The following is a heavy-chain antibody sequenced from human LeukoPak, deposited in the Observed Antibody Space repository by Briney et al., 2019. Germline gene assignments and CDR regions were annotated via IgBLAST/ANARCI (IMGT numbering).Heavy chain of an antibody. Sequence: TGGSLRLSCAASGFIFSNYAMHWVRQAPGKGLEWVAVISYDGSNKYCADSVKGRFTISRDNSKNTLYLQMNSLRAEDTAVYYCAKVGSSWYEFHYWGQGTLVTVSS. CDR1: GFIFSNYA. D-gene: IGHD6-13*01. CDR3: AKVGSSWYEFHY. V-gene: IGHV3-30*18. J-gene: IGHJ4*02. CDR2: ISYDGSNK.